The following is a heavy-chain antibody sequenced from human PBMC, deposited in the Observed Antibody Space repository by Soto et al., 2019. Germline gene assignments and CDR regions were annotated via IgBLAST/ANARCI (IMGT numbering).Heavy chain of an antibody. CDR3: AKEVYSYGLPDDDAFDI. J-gene: IGHJ3*02. V-gene: IGHV3-30*18. Sequence: RLSCAASGFTFSTYGMHWVRQAPGKGLEWLAAISYDGNNIQYADSVKGRFTISRDKSKNTLYLQINSLRPEDTAVYYCAKEVYSYGLPDDDAFDIWGQGTKVTVSS. CDR1: GFTFSTYG. CDR2: ISYDGNNI. D-gene: IGHD5-18*01.